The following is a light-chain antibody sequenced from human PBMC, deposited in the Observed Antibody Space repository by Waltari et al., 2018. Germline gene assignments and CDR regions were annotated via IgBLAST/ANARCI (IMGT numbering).Light chain of an antibody. V-gene: IGKV1-5*03. CDR3: QQYNNYRT. CDR1: QSISNS. CDR2: KAS. Sequence: DVQMTQSPSTLSASVGDRVTITCRASQSISNSLAWYQQKPGKAPKILIYKASSLESGVPSRFSGSGSGTEFTLTISSLQPDDFATYYCQQYNNYRTFGQGTKVEIK. J-gene: IGKJ1*01.